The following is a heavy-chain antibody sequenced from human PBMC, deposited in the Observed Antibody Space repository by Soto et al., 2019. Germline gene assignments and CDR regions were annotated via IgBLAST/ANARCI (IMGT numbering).Heavy chain of an antibody. CDR1: GGSISSGGYS. CDR3: ASQKVKGYYGMDV. V-gene: IGHV4-30-2*01. J-gene: IGHJ6*02. Sequence: PSETLSLTCAVSGGSISSGGYSWSWIRQPPGKGLEWIGYIYHSGSTYYNPSLKSRVTISVDRSKNQFSLKLSSVTAADTAVYYCASQKVKGYYGMDVWGQGTTVTVSS. CDR2: IYHSGST.